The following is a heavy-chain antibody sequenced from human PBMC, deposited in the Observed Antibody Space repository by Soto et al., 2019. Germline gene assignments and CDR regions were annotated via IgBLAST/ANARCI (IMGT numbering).Heavy chain of an antibody. Sequence: QVQLVQSGDEVKKPGASVKVSCKASGYIFVNYGIAWVRQAPGQGLEWMGWISPYTGNTHSATKVQGRLTMTTDTSTSTAYMDLGSRTSDYTAVYYCVMVDNYVTPTPQDVWGQGTTVTVSS. J-gene: IGHJ6*02. V-gene: IGHV1-18*01. CDR1: GYIFVNYG. D-gene: IGHD3-16*01. CDR3: VMVDNYVTPTPQDV. CDR2: ISPYTGNT.